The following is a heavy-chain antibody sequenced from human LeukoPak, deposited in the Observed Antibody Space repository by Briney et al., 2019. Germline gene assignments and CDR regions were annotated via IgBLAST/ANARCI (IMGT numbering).Heavy chain of an antibody. CDR1: GFTFSDYY. D-gene: IGHD3-3*01. J-gene: IGHJ4*02. CDR3: ARALHYDFWSSRAFGY. CDR2: ISGSGGTI. V-gene: IGHV3-11*04. Sequence: GGSLRLSCAASGFTFSDYYMSWIRQAPGKGLEWVSYISGSGGTIYYADSVKGRFTISRNNAKNSLYLQMNSLRVEDTAVYYCARALHYDFWSSRAFGYWGQGTLVTVSS.